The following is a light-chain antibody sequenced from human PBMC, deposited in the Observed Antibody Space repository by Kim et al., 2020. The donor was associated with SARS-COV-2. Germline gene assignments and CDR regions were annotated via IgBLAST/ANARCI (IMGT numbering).Light chain of an antibody. J-gene: IGKJ1*01. Sequence: DIQMTQSPSSLSASVGNRVTITCRASQGINNYLAWYQQKPGKVPKLLIYPASTLQSGVPSRFGGSGSGTDFTLTINSLQPEDGATYYCQQNSRAPRTFGQGTKLEI. CDR2: PAS. CDR1: QGINNY. CDR3: QQNSRAPRT. V-gene: IGKV1-27*01.